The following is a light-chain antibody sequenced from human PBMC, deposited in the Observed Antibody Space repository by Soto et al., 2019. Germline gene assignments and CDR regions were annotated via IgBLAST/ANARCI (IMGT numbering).Light chain of an antibody. J-gene: IGLJ3*02. CDR3: SSYSSTSTPWV. Sequence: QSALTQPASVSGSPGQSITISCSGGTSDIGTYNYVSWYQHHPGKVPKVMIYEVSNRPSGVSSRFSGSKSGNTASLTISGLQPEDEGDYYCSSYSSTSTPWVFGGGTKLTVL. V-gene: IGLV2-14*01. CDR1: TSDIGTYNY. CDR2: EVS.